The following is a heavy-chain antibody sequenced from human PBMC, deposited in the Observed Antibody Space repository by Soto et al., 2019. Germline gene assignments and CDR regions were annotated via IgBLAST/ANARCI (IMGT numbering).Heavy chain of an antibody. V-gene: IGHV4-4*02. Sequence: QVQLQESGPGLVKPSGTLSLTCAVSGGSISSSNWWSWVRQPPEKGLEWIGEIYHSGSTNYNPSLKSRITISVDKSKNQFSLKLSSVTAAYTAVYYCARDEWFGELGNWFDPWGQGTLVTVSS. CDR2: IYHSGST. CDR3: ARDEWFGELGNWFDP. J-gene: IGHJ5*02. D-gene: IGHD3-10*01. CDR1: GGSISSSNW.